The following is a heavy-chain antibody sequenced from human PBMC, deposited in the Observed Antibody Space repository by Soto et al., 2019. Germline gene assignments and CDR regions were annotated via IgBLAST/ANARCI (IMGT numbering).Heavy chain of an antibody. J-gene: IGHJ4*02. CDR1: GYTFTHYY. CDR3: ARPPFPGCINGVCYPCDH. D-gene: IGHD2-8*01. Sequence: QVQLVQSGAEVKKPGASVKVSCKASGYTFTHYYMHWVRQAPGQGLEWMGMINPSGGSTSYAQNFQDSLTMTRDTSTSTVYMELSSLRSEGTAVYYCARPPFPGCINGVCYPCDHWGQGTLVTVSS. CDR2: INPSGGST. V-gene: IGHV1-46*01.